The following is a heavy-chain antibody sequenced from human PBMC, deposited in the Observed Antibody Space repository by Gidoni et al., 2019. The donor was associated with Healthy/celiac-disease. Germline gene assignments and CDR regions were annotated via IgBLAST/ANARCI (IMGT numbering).Heavy chain of an antibody. CDR3: ARGRYCSSTSCQKAYYYYGMDV. Sequence: EVQLVESGGGLVQPGGSLRLSCAASGFTFSSYWMHWVRQAPGKGLVWVSRINSDGSSTSYADSVKGRFTISRDNAKNTLYLQMNSLRAEDTAVYYCARGRYCSSTSCQKAYYYYGMDVWGQGTTVTVSS. V-gene: IGHV3-74*01. D-gene: IGHD2-2*01. CDR2: INSDGSST. CDR1: GFTFSSYW. J-gene: IGHJ6*02.